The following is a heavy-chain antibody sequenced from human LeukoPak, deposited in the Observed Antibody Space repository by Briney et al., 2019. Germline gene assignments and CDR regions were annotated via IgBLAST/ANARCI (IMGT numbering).Heavy chain of an antibody. CDR2: ISSSSTHI. J-gene: IGHJ4*02. D-gene: IGHD1-26*01. CDR1: GFPFRSYS. CDR3: ARDRWVVGATIDY. V-gene: IGHV3-21*01. Sequence: NPGGSLRLSCAASGFPFRSYSMNWVRQAPGKGLEWVSSISSSSTHIYYADSVKGRFTISRDNAKNSLYLQMNSLRAEDTAVYYCARDRWVVGATIDYWGQGTLVTVSS.